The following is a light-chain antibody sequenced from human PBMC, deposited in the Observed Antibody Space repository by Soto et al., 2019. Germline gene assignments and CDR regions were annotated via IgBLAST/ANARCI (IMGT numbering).Light chain of an antibody. CDR2: DAS. CDR1: QSVSSY. Sequence: EIVLTQSPGTLSLSPGEIATLSCRASQSVSSYLAWYQQKPGQAPRLMIYDASSRATGIPDRFSGGGSGTDFTLTISRLEPEDVSVYYCQQFSSYPLTFGGGTKVDIK. J-gene: IGKJ4*01. V-gene: IGKV3-20*01. CDR3: QQFSSYPLT.